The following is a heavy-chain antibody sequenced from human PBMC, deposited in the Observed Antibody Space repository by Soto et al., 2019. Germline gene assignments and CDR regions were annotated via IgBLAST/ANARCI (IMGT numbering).Heavy chain of an antibody. D-gene: IGHD6-19*01. V-gene: IGHV5-10-1*01. CDR1: GYTFTSYW. J-gene: IGHJ6*02. Sequence: PGESLKISCKGSGYTFTSYWISWVRQMPGKGLEWMGRIDPSDSYTNYSPSFQGHVTISADKSISTAYLQWSSLKASDTAMYYCATRDPIAVAGTDYYYYYDGMDVWGQGTTVTVYS. CDR2: IDPSDSYT. CDR3: ATRDPIAVAGTDYYYYYDGMDV.